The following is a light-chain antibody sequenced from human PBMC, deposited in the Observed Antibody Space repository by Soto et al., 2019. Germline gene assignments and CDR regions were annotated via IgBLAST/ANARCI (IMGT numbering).Light chain of an antibody. V-gene: IGKV3-20*01. CDR1: QSVSSNY. CDR3: QQYVSSPPVYT. Sequence: ETVLTQSPGTLSLSPGERATLSCGASQSVSSNYLAWYQQKPDQAPRLLIYGASSRATGVPVRFSGSGSGTDFTLTISILEPEDYAVYYCQQYVSSPPVYTFGQGTKLEIK. CDR2: GAS. J-gene: IGKJ2*01.